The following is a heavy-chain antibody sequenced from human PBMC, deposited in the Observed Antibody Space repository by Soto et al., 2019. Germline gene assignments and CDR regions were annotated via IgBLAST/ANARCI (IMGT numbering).Heavy chain of an antibody. CDR1: GITFNTYA. Sequence: EVQLMESGGGLVQPGGSLRLSCVVSGITFNTYAMTWVRQAPGKGLEWVSSISDRGHATYYTDSVKGRFTISRDNSKNTLYLHMNSLSADDTAIYDCATRYYKFWSGYLNWGQGTLVSVSS. CDR3: ATRYYKFWSGYLN. CDR2: ISDRGHAT. D-gene: IGHD3-3*01. V-gene: IGHV3-23*01. J-gene: IGHJ4*02.